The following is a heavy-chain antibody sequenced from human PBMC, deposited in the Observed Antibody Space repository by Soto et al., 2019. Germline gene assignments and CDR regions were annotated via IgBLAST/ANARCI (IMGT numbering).Heavy chain of an antibody. J-gene: IGHJ6*02. Sequence: QVQLVESGGGVVQPGRSLRLSCAASGFTFSSYGMHWVRQAPGKGLEWVAVISYDGSNKYYADSVKGRFTISRDNSKNTLYLQMNSLRAEDTAVYYCAKDVSRFLEWLAFYGMDVWGQGTTVTVSS. CDR2: ISYDGSNK. V-gene: IGHV3-30*18. D-gene: IGHD3-3*01. CDR3: AKDVSRFLEWLAFYGMDV. CDR1: GFTFSSYG.